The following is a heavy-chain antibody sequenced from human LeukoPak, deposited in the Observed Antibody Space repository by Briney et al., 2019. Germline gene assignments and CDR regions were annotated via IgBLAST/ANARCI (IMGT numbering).Heavy chain of an antibody. Sequence: PGGSLRLSCAASGFTFDDYGMSWVRQAPGKGLEWVSGINWNGGSTGYADSVKGRFTISRDNAKNSLYLQINSLRAEDTALYHCARDLYSSSLEDAFDIWGQGTMVTVSS. CDR1: GFTFDDYG. CDR2: INWNGGST. V-gene: IGHV3-20*01. D-gene: IGHD6-13*01. CDR3: ARDLYSSSLEDAFDI. J-gene: IGHJ3*02.